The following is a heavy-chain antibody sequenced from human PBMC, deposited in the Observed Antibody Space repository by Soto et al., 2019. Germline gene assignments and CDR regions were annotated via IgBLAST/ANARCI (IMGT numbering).Heavy chain of an antibody. J-gene: IGHJ4*02. Sequence: AGSLRLSCAASGFNFINTGMHWVRQAPGKGLEWVAVIWYDGSNMFYADSVKGRFTISRDNSKNTLFLQMNSLRGEDTAVYYCGRGIDYGNYAIDYWGQGTLVTVSS. CDR2: IWYDGSNM. V-gene: IGHV3-33*01. D-gene: IGHD4-17*01. CDR3: GRGIDYGNYAIDY. CDR1: GFNFINTG.